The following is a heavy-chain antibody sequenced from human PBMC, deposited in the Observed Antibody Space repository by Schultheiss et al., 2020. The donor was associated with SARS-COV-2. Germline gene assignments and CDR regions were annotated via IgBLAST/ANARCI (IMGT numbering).Heavy chain of an antibody. CDR3: AKDYHFRSGWYKSRVGDGMDV. V-gene: IGHV3-33*03. CDR1: GFTFSSYG. D-gene: IGHD6-19*01. J-gene: IGHJ6*02. CDR2: TWYDGSNK. Sequence: GGSLRLSCVASGFTFSSYGMYWVRQAPGKGLDWVAVTWYDGSNKYYADSVKGRFTISRDNSKNTLYLQMNSLRAEDTAVYYCAKDYHFRSGWYKSRVGDGMDVWGQGTTVTVSS.